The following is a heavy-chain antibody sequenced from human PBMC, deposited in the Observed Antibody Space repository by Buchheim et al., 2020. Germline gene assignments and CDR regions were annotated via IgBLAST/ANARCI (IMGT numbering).Heavy chain of an antibody. D-gene: IGHD1-26*01. CDR3: ARAVGGHNWFDP. J-gene: IGHJ5*02. CDR2: MHYSGSI. Sequence: QVQLQESGPGLVKPSETLSLTCNVSGGSISSYYWSWIRQPPGRGLEWIANMHYSGSINYNPSLKSRVTISVDTSKNQFSLKLSSVTAADTAVYYCARAVGGHNWFDPWGQGTL. V-gene: IGHV4-59*01. CDR1: GGSISSYY.